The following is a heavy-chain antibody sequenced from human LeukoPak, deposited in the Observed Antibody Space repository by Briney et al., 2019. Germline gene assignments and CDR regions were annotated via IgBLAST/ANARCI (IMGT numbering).Heavy chain of an antibody. CDR3: ARDPSQRYDSSGYHPRWYFDY. CDR2: ISTNGGST. CDR1: GFSFSSYA. D-gene: IGHD3-22*01. V-gene: IGHV3-64*01. Sequence: PGESLRPSCAASGFSFSSYAMHWVRQAPGKGLEFVSAISTNGGSTYYANSMNGSFTISRDNSKKAVYLQMGSLRRVDMAVYYCARDPSQRYDSSGYHPRWYFDYWGQGTLVTVSS. J-gene: IGHJ4*02.